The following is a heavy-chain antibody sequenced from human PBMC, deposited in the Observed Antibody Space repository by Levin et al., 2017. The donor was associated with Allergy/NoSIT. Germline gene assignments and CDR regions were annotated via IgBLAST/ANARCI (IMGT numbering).Heavy chain of an antibody. CDR2: ISVSGSTM. J-gene: IGHJ4*02. CDR1: GFPFSGYE. V-gene: IGHV3-48*03. CDR3: VTSAWDS. Sequence: GGSLRLSCVASGFPFSGYEMNWVRQTPGRGLEWLSYISVSGSTMHYADSVNGRFTISRDNTKNSLFLQMNSLRVEDTAVYYCVTSAWDSWGQGTLVTVSS. D-gene: IGHD6-19*01.